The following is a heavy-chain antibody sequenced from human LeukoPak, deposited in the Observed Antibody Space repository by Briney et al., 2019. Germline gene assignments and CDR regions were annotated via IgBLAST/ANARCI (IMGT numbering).Heavy chain of an antibody. CDR1: GGSFSGYY. Sequence: SETLSLTCAVYGGSFSGYYWSWIRQPPGKGLEWIGEINHSGSTNYNPSLKSRVTISVDTSKNQFSLKLSSVTAADTAVYYCARGRYYYDSSGYYGEFDYWGQGTLVTVSS. CDR3: ARGRYYYDSSGYYGEFDY. V-gene: IGHV4-34*01. J-gene: IGHJ4*02. D-gene: IGHD3-22*01. CDR2: INHSGST.